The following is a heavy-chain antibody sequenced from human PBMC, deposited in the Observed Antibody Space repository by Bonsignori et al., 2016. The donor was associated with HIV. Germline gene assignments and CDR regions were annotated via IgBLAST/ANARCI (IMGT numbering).Heavy chain of an antibody. D-gene: IGHD1-1*01. V-gene: IGHV3-48*01. CDR3: ASGGGDGFFLERYYY. CDR1: GFTFSTYS. CDR2: ISDSSSTT. Sequence: EVQLVESGGGLVQPGGSLRLSCAASGFTFSTYSMSWVRQAPGKGLEWVSYISDSSSTTYYADSVKGRFTISRDNAKKSLFLQMNSLRVEDDGVCISCASGGGDGFFLERYYYWGRG. J-gene: IGHJ4*03.